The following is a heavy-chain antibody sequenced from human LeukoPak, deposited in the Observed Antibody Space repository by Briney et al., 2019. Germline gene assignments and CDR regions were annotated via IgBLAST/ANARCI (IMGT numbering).Heavy chain of an antibody. D-gene: IGHD5-18*01. Sequence: ASVKVSRKASGYTFTGYYIHWVRQAPGQGPEWMAWISPHDGRTEYSQSLQGRLSVTTDTATSTAYMELRSLRSDDTAVYYCARDSVTGPNWFDPWGQGTLVTVSS. V-gene: IGHV1-18*04. CDR3: ARDSVTGPNWFDP. CDR1: GYTFTGYY. CDR2: ISPHDGRT. J-gene: IGHJ5*02.